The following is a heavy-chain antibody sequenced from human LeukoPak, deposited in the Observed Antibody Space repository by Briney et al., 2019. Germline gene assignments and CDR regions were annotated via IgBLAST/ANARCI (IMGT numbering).Heavy chain of an antibody. J-gene: IGHJ4*02. CDR2: LSRSGGRT. CDR3: AKVSDYNNPIDF. D-gene: IGHD4-11*01. Sequence: GGSLRLSCAVSGFTFSSYAMSWVRQAPGKGLEWVSTLSRSGGRTNQAESVKGRFTISRDNSKNTLYLQMNSLRVEDTAVYYCAKVSDYNNPIDFWGQGTLVTVSS. V-gene: IGHV3-23*01. CDR1: GFTFSSYA.